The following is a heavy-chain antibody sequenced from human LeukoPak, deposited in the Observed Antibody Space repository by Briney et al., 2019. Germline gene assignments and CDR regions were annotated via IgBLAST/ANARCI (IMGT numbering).Heavy chain of an antibody. D-gene: IGHD6-19*01. J-gene: IGHJ4*02. V-gene: IGHV3-7*01. CDR1: GFSVRNHW. CDR2: MKEDGTKK. CDR3: ASSPDHQWQVLLYFDY. Sequence: GGSLRLSWVASGFSVRNHWMSWVRQTPGKWLGWVATMKEDGTKKDYVAAVKGRFTISRDNAMTSVYLQMSRLRAEDPAVYYCASSPDHQWQVLLYFDYWGQGALVSVSS.